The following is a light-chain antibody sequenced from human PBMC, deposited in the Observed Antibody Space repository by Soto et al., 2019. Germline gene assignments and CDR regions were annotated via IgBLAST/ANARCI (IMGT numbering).Light chain of an antibody. V-gene: IGKV4-1*01. Sequence: DIVMTQSPDSLALSLGERATINCKSSQNILYSSNNKNYLAWYQQKPGQTPKLLIYWASTRESGVPDRFSGNGSGTDFTLTISSLQAEDVAVYYCQQYYTTPPTFGQGTKVEIK. J-gene: IGKJ1*01. CDR2: WAS. CDR1: QNILYSSNNKNY. CDR3: QQYYTTPPT.